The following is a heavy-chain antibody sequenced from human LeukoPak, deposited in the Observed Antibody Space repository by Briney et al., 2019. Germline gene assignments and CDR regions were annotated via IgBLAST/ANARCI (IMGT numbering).Heavy chain of an antibody. CDR2: INPDGGGT. CDR1: ESTITGCY. Sequence: RASVKVSCKASESTITGCYMHWVRQAPGQGLEWMGYINPDGGGTNYAQKFQGRVTMTRDTSTAYMELSRLRSDDTAVYYCARNMAGYSSSWYRAYYDSSKNTGAFDIWGQGTMVTVSS. D-gene: IGHD6-13*01. J-gene: IGHJ3*02. CDR3: ARNMAGYSSSWYRAYYDSSKNTGAFDI. V-gene: IGHV1-2*02.